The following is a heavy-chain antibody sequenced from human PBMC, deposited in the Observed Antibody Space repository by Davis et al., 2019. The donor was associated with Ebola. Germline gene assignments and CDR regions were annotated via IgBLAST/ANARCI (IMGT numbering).Heavy chain of an antibody. Sequence: GGSLRLSCATSGFIFRSYVMSWVRQAPGKGLEWASTFGTSGDTFYADSVKGRFTISRDNSKNTLYLQMNGLRVDDTAIYYCAKDTSNIWFDIWGQGTMVTVSS. CDR2: FGTSGDT. CDR3: AKDTSNIWFDI. D-gene: IGHD1-26*01. J-gene: IGHJ3*02. V-gene: IGHV3-23*01. CDR1: GFIFRSYV.